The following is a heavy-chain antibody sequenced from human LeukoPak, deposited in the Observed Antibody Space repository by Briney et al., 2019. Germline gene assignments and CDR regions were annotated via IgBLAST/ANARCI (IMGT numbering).Heavy chain of an antibody. CDR3: AHLGSHCSSTSCSEY. Sequence: PGGSLRLSCAASGFTFSSYAMNWVRQAPGKGLEWVSSISSSSSYIYYADSVKGRFTISRDNAKNSLYLQMNSLRAEDTAVYYCAHLGSHCSSTSCSEYWGQGTLVTVSS. J-gene: IGHJ4*02. D-gene: IGHD2-2*01. V-gene: IGHV3-21*01. CDR1: GFTFSSYA. CDR2: ISSSSSYI.